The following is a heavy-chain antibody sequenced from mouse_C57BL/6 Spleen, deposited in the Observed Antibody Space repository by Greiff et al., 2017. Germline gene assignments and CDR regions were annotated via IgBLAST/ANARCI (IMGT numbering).Heavy chain of an antibody. CDR3: ARLWDRGYFDY. J-gene: IGHJ2*01. CDR2: ISSGGSYT. Sequence: DVMLVESGGDLVKPGGSLKLSCAASGFTFSSYGMSWVRQTPDKRLEWVATISSGGSYTYYPDSVKGRFTISRDNAKNTLYLQMSSLKSEDTAMYYCARLWDRGYFDYWGQGTTLTVSS. V-gene: IGHV5-6*02. CDR1: GFTFSSYG. D-gene: IGHD3-3*01.